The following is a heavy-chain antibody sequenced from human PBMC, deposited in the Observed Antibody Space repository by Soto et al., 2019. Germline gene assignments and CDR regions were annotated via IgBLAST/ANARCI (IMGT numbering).Heavy chain of an antibody. D-gene: IGHD3-10*01. J-gene: IGHJ4*02. CDR2: ISSRGDTI. Sequence: EVQLVESGGGSQQPGGSLRLSCAASVFTFSSYSMNWVRQAPGKGLEWLSYISSRGDTIYYADSVKGRFTISRDNGKNSLDLQMNSLRDEDTAVYYCARGGDSAFFVSWGQGTLVTVSS. CDR3: ARGGDSAFFVS. CDR1: VFTFSSYS. V-gene: IGHV3-48*02.